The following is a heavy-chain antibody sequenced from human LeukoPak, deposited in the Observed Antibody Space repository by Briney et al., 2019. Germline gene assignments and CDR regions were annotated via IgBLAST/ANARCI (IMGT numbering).Heavy chain of an antibody. D-gene: IGHD3-16*01. CDR3: AKVKWGSYYFDY. CDR1: GFSFSSYA. CDR2: ISYSGNTT. V-gene: IGHV3-23*01. J-gene: IGHJ4*02. Sequence: GGSLRLSCAASGFSFSSYAMSWVRQAPGKGLEWVSGISYSGNTTYYADSVKGRFTISRDNSKNTLYLQMYSLRAEDTAVYYCAKVKWGSYYFDYWGQGPLVTVSS.